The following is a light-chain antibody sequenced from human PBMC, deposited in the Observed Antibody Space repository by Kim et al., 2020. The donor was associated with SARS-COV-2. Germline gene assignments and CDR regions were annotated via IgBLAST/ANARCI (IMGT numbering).Light chain of an antibody. V-gene: IGLV10-54*01. CDR2: RNN. Sequence: LTCTGDTNNVGDQGATWLQQHQGHPPKLLAYRNNNRPSGISERLSASRSGTAASLTITGLQPEDEADYYCSAWDKRLGAWVFGGGTKLTVL. CDR1: TNNVGDQG. J-gene: IGLJ3*02. CDR3: SAWDKRLGAWV.